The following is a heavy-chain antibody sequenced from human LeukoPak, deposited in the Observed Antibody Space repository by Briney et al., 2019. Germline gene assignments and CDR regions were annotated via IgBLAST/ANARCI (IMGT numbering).Heavy chain of an antibody. V-gene: IGHV3-53*01. J-gene: IGHJ4*02. D-gene: IGHD3-9*01. CDR2: MYSGGST. CDR1: GFTFSNFA. CDR3: ARDLKNDY. Sequence: GGSLRLSCAASGFTFSNFAMHWVRQAPGKGLEWVSVMYSGGSTYYADSVKGRFTISRDNSKNTLYLQINSLRAEDTAVYYCARDLKNDYWGQGTLVTVSS.